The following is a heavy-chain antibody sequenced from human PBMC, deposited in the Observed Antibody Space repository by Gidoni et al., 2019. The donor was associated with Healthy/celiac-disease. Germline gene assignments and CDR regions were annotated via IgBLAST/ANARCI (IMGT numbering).Heavy chain of an antibody. CDR2: ISSSSSYI. Sequence: EVQLVESGGGLVKPGGSLRLSCEASGFTSSSYSMTWVRQAPGKGLEWVSSISSSSSYIYYADSVKGRFTISRDNAKNSLYLQMNSLRAEDTAVYYCARATTGGEGGYWGQGTLVTVSS. CDR3: ARATTGGEGGY. D-gene: IGHD2-8*02. V-gene: IGHV3-21*01. CDR1: GFTSSSYS. J-gene: IGHJ4*02.